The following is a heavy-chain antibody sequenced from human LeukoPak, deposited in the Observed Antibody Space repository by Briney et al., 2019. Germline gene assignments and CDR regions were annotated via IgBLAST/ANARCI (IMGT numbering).Heavy chain of an antibody. V-gene: IGHV3-20*04. D-gene: IGHD3-16*01. CDR2: INWEGNSI. CDR3: SRGASLGWKGGEFDQ. CDR1: GFTFDVYG. Sequence: PGGSLRLSCAASGFTFDVYGMSWVRQAPGKGLEWVSGINWEGNSIGYADSVKGRFSISRDNAKNSLYLQMNSLRVEDTALYYCSRGASLGWKGGEFDQWGQGTLVTVSA. J-gene: IGHJ4*02.